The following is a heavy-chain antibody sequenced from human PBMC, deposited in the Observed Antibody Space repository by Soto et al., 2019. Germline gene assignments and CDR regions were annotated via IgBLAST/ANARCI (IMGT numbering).Heavy chain of an antibody. J-gene: IGHJ4*02. CDR3: AKARCSTSNCYVPDY. CDR2: ISSSSSTI. CDR1: GFTFSSYS. V-gene: IGHV3-48*01. D-gene: IGHD2-2*01. Sequence: PGGSLRLSCAASGFTFSSYSMNWVRQAPGKGLEWVSYISSSSSTIYYADSVKGRFTISRDNPKNTLYLQLNSLTVDDTATYYCAKARCSTSNCYVPDYWGQGAPVTVSS.